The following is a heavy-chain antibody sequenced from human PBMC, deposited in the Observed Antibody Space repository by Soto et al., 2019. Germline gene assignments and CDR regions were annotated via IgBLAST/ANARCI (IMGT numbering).Heavy chain of an antibody. J-gene: IGHJ4*02. D-gene: IGHD6-19*01. CDR3: ARDRIAVAGTLLYYFDY. V-gene: IGHV6-1*01. Sequence: PSQTLSLTCAISGDSVSSNSAAWNWIRQSPSRGLEWLGRTYYRSKWYNDCAVSVKSRITINPDTSKNQFSLQLNSVTPEDTAVYYCARDRIAVAGTLLYYFDYWGQGTLVTVSS. CDR2: TYYRSKWYN. CDR1: GDSVSSNSAA.